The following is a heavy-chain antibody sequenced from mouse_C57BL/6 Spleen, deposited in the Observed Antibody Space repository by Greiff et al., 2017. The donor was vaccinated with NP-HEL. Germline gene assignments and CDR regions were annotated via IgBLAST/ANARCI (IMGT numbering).Heavy chain of an antibody. CDR1: GYTFTDYN. CDR3: AREWDYDYDGYYAMDY. Sequence: VQLQQSGPELVKPGASVKMSCKASGYTFTDYNMHWVKQSHGKSLEWIGYINPNNGGTSYNQKFKGKATLTVNKSSSTAYMELRSLTSEDSAVYYCAREWDYDYDGYYAMDYWGQGTSVTVSS. D-gene: IGHD2-4*01. V-gene: IGHV1-22*01. CDR2: INPNNGGT. J-gene: IGHJ4*01.